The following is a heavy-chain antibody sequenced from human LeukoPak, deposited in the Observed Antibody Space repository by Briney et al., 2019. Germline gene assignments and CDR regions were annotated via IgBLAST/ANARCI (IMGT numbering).Heavy chain of an antibody. D-gene: IGHD5-18*01. CDR2: IIPIFGTA. CDR3: ARDGDVDTAMGDYFDY. CDR1: GYTFTSYG. V-gene: IGHV1-69*13. Sequence: GASVNVSCKASGYTFTSYGISWVRQAPGQGLEWMGGIIPIFGTADYAQKFQGRVTITADESTSTAYTELSSLRSEDTAVYYCARDGDVDTAMGDYFDYWGQGTLVTVSS. J-gene: IGHJ4*02.